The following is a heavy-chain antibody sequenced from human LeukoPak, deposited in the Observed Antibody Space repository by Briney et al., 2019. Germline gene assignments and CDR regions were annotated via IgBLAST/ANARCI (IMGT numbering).Heavy chain of an antibody. J-gene: IGHJ4*02. D-gene: IGHD2-8*01. CDR3: ARAYCTNGVCYVFDY. V-gene: IGHV3-48*04. CDR1: GFTFSSYS. CDR2: ISSTSSAI. Sequence: GGSLRLSCAASGFTFSSYSMNWVRQAPGKGLEWLSYISSTSSAIYYADSLKGRFTISRDNAKNSLYLQMNSLRAEDTAVYYCARAYCTNGVCYVFDYWGQGTLVTVSS.